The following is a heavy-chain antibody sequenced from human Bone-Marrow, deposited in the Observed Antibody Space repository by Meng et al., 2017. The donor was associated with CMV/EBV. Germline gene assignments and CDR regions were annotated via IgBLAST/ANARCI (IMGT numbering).Heavy chain of an antibody. D-gene: IGHD3-22*01. V-gene: IGHV3-20*04. CDR2: INWIGGNT. Sequence: GGSLRLSCAVSGFIFDDYTMHWVRQAPGKGLEWVSGINWIGGNTHYADSVKGRFTISRDNAKNSLYLQMNSLRAGDTSLYYCARATLPHYYDSSGYYVAFDYWGQGTLVTVSS. CDR3: ARATLPHYYDSSGYYVAFDY. CDR1: GFIFDDYT. J-gene: IGHJ4*01.